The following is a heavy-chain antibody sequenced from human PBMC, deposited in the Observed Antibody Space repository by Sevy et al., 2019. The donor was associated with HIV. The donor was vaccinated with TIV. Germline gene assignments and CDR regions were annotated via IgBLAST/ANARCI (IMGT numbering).Heavy chain of an antibody. CDR3: ARARKVNGVAAIRGVAFDI. CDR2: ISYDGSNK. J-gene: IGHJ3*02. CDR1: GFTFSSYA. V-gene: IGHV3-30-3*01. Sequence: GGSLILSCAASGFTFSSYAMHWVRHAPGKGLEWVAVISYDGSNKYYADSVKGRFTISRDNSKNTLYLQMNSLRAEDTAVYYCARARKVNGVAAIRGVAFDIWGQGTMVTVSS. D-gene: IGHD2-15*01.